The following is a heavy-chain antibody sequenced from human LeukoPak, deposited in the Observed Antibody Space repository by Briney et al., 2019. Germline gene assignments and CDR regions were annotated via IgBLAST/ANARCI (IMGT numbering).Heavy chain of an antibody. CDR1: GGSVSSSGYY. V-gene: IGHV4-61*08. Sequence: SETLPLTCTVSGGSVSSSGYYWGWIRQPPGKGLEWIGHIYSSGSTTDNPSLKSRVTISVDTSKNQFSLRMSSVTAADTAVYYCARFTKYDGGGSYLDIWGQGTMVTVSS. CDR2: IYSSGST. CDR3: ARFTKYDGGGSYLDI. D-gene: IGHD3-22*01. J-gene: IGHJ3*02.